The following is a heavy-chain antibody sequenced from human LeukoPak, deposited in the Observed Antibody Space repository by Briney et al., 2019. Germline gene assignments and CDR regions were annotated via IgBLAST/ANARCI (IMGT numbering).Heavy chain of an antibody. CDR2: ISYDGSNK. V-gene: IGHV3-30-3*01. J-gene: IGHJ4*02. D-gene: IGHD1-26*01. CDR1: GFTFSSYA. Sequence: GRSLRLSCAASGFTFSSYAMHWVRQAPGKGLEWVAVISYDGSNKYYADSVKGRFTISRDNSKNTLYLQMNSLRAEDTAVYHCARGSPQGATVDYWGQGTLVTVSS. CDR3: ARGSPQGATVDY.